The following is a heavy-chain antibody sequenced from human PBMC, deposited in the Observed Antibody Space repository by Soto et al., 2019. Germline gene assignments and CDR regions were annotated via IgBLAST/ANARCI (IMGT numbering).Heavy chain of an antibody. Sequence: GPSVKVSCKASGGTFSSYAISWVRQAPGQGLEWMGGIIPIFGTANYAQKFQGRVTITADKSTSTAYMELSSLRSEDTAVYYCARDQEMATITGAFDIWGQGTMVTVSS. J-gene: IGHJ3*02. CDR2: IIPIFGTA. D-gene: IGHD5-12*01. V-gene: IGHV1-69*06. CDR3: ARDQEMATITGAFDI. CDR1: GGTFSSYA.